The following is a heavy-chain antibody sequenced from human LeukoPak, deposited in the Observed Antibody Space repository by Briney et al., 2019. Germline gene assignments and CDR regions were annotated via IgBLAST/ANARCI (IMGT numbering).Heavy chain of an antibody. V-gene: IGHV4-59*12. CDR3: ARAHDYSLDY. D-gene: IGHD4-11*01. CDR1: GGSISSYY. Sequence: PSETLSLTCTVSGGSISSYYWSWIRQPPGKGLEWIGYVYYSGTTYYNPSLKSRVTISVDGSKNQFSLKLSSVTAADTAVYYCARAHDYSLDYWGQGTLVTVSS. CDR2: VYYSGTT. J-gene: IGHJ4*02.